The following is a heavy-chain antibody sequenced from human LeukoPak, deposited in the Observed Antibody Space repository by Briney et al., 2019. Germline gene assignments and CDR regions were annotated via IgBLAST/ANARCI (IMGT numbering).Heavy chain of an antibody. CDR2: IIPIFGTA. CDR1: GGTFSSYA. V-gene: IGHV1-69*05. Sequence: SVKVSCKASGGTFSSYAISWVRQAPGQGLEWMGRIIPIFGTANYAQKFQGRVTITTDESTSTAYMELSSLRSEDTAVYYCARERYCSSTSCYAFDYWGQGTLVTVSS. J-gene: IGHJ4*02. D-gene: IGHD2-2*01. CDR3: ARERYCSSTSCYAFDY.